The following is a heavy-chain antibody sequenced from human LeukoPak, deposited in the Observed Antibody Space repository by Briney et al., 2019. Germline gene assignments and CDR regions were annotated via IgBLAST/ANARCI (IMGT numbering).Heavy chain of an antibody. Sequence: PSETLSLTCTVSGGSISSGGYYWSWIRQHPGKGLEWIGYIYYSGSTYYNPSLKSRVTISVDTSKNQLSLKLSSVTAADTAVYYCARAYGSGSHTAFDYWGQGTLVTVSS. CDR3: ARAYGSGSHTAFDY. J-gene: IGHJ4*02. V-gene: IGHV4-31*03. D-gene: IGHD3-10*01. CDR2: IYYSGST. CDR1: GGSISSGGYY.